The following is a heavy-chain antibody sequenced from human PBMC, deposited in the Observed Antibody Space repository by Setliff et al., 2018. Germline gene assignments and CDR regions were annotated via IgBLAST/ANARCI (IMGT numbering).Heavy chain of an antibody. CDR3: ARDRSTVIRGVTSFFYYYMDV. CDR2: IFYSDTA. J-gene: IGHJ6*03. CDR1: GDSINDYY. V-gene: IGHV4-59*01. D-gene: IGHD3-10*01. Sequence: SETLSLTCTVSGDSINDYYWSWIRQAPGKGLEWIGHIFYSDTAKYNPSLESRAAISVDSSKNQFSLKLRSVTAADTAVYYCARDRSTVIRGVTSFFYYYMDVWGGGTTVTVSS.